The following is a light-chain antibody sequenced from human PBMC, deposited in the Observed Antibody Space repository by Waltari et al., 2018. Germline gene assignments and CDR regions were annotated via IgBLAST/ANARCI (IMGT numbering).Light chain of an antibody. Sequence: QSVLAQPPSVSGAPGQRVTISCSGSSSNIGAGSDVHWYQHLPGTAPKLLIYGNSNRPSGVPDRFSGSNSGTSASLAITGLQAEDEADYYCQSYDSSLSGSVFGGGTKLPVL. V-gene: IGLV1-40*01. CDR1: SSNIGAGSD. CDR2: GNS. CDR3: QSYDSSLSGSV. J-gene: IGLJ3*02.